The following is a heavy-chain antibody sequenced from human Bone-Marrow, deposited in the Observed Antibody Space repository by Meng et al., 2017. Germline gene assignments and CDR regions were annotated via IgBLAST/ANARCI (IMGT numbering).Heavy chain of an antibody. CDR3: ARAGYDSSGYYYYY. CDR1: GGSISSGSYY. D-gene: IGHD3-22*01. CDR2: IYTSGST. J-gene: IGHJ4*02. Sequence: SETLSLTCTVSGGSISSGSYYWSWIRQPAGKGLEWIGRIYTSGSTNYNPSLKSRVTISVDTSKNQFSLKLSSVTAADTAVYYCARAGYDSSGYYYYYWGQGTLVTVSS. V-gene: IGHV4-61*02.